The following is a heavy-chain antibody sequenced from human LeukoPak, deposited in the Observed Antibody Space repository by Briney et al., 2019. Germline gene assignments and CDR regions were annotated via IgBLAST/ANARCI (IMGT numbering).Heavy chain of an antibody. CDR1: GGSLSSSSYY. D-gene: IGHD3-22*01. CDR3: ARLGPPAYYYDSSGYYYVDY. Sequence: SETLSLTCTVSGGSLSSSSYYWGWIRQPPGKGLEWIGCIYYSGSTYYNPSLKSRVTISVDTSKNQFSLKLSSVTAADTAVYYCARLGPPAYYYDSSGYYYVDYWGQGTLVTVSS. V-gene: IGHV4-39*01. CDR2: IYYSGST. J-gene: IGHJ4*02.